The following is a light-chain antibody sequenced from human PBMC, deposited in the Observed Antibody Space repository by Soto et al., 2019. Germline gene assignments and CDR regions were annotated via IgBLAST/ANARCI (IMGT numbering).Light chain of an antibody. J-gene: IGKJ4*01. CDR3: QQRSSWPLT. CDR1: QSVNYY. Sequence: EIVLTQSPVSLSLSPGERATLSCRASQSVNYYLVWYQQKPGQAPRLLIYDSSNRATGIPARFSGSGSGTDFTLTISSLEPEDFAVYYCQQRSSWPLTFGGGTKVDIK. CDR2: DSS. V-gene: IGKV3-11*01.